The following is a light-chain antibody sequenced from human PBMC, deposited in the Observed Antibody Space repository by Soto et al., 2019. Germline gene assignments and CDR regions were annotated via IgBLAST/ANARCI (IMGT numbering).Light chain of an antibody. J-gene: IGLJ2*01. CDR2: QDS. CDR3: QAWDSSVV. V-gene: IGLV3-1*01. CDR1: KLGDKY. Sequence: SYELTQPPSXXXXXXXXXXXXCSGDKLGDKYACWYQQKPGQSPVLVIYQDSKRPSGIPERFSGSNSGNTATLTISGTQAMDEADYYCQAWDSSVVFGGGTKLTVL.